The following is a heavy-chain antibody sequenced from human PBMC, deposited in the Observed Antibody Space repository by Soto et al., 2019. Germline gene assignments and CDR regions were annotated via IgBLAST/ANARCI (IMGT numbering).Heavy chain of an antibody. Sequence: QVQLQESGPGLVKPSQTLSLTCTVSGGSISSGDYYWSWIRQPPGKGLEWIGYIYYSGSTYYNPYLKSRVTISVDTSKHQFSRKLSSVTAADTAVYYCARERPDGSRLDPWGQGTLVTVSS. V-gene: IGHV4-30-4*01. CDR2: IYYSGST. CDR3: ARERPDGSRLDP. D-gene: IGHD6-13*01. CDR1: GGSISSGDYY. J-gene: IGHJ5*02.